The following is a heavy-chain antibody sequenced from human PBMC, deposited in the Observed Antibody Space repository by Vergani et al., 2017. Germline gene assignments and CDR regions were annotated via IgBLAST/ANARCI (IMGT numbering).Heavy chain of an antibody. Sequence: QVQSVESGGGAVQPGRSLRLSCSASGCTFNQYGMHWVRQAPGKGLEWVAVTWYDGNNKQYANSVKGRFTISRDNFKSTMYLQMNSLRDEYTGVYYCVRDLRLLYNRFDPWGQGTLVTVSS. J-gene: IGHJ5*02. D-gene: IGHD1-14*01. CDR2: TWYDGNNK. CDR3: VRDLRLLYNRFDP. V-gene: IGHV3-33*01. CDR1: GCTFNQYG.